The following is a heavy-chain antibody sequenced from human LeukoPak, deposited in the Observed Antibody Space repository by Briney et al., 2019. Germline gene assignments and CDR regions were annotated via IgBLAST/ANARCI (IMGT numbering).Heavy chain of an antibody. CDR2: INPKSGGT. D-gene: IGHD2-2*01. CDR3: ARDHCTSSGCYEYYYYGMDV. Sequence: ASVKVSYMASGYTFPDYYIQWLRQAPGQGREWMGWINPKSGGTNSAQKFQGRVTMTRDTSVSTAYMELNRLRSDDTAVYYCARDHCTSSGCYEYYYYGMDVWGQGTTVTVSS. J-gene: IGHJ6*02. CDR1: GYTFPDYY. V-gene: IGHV1-2*02.